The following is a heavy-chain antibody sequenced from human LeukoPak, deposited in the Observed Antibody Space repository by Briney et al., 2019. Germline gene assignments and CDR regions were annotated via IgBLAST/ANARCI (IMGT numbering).Heavy chain of an antibody. Sequence: ASVTVSCKASGYTFTNYYLHWVRQAPGQGLEWMGVINPGGGSTSYAQKFQGRVTMTRDTSTSTVYMELSSLRSEDTAVYYCARDAVRGVIIPYYYYYGMDVWGQGTTVTVSS. J-gene: IGHJ6*02. CDR3: ARDAVRGVIIPYYYYYGMDV. CDR2: INPGGGST. CDR1: GYTFTNYY. D-gene: IGHD3-10*01. V-gene: IGHV1-46*01.